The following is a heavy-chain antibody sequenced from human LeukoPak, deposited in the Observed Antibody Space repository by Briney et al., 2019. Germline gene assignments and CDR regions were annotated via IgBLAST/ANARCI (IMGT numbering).Heavy chain of an antibody. J-gene: IGHJ4*02. CDR1: GGSISSSTYY. V-gene: IGHV4-39*01. CDR2: IYYSGNT. CDR3: ARLPVAVTRGANFDY. D-gene: IGHD6-19*01. Sequence: ASETLSLTCTVPGGSISSSTYYWGWIRQPPGKGLEWIGSIYYSGNTYYNPPLKSRVTISVDTSKNQFSLNLTSVTAADTAVYYCARLPVAVTRGANFDYWGQGTLVTVSS.